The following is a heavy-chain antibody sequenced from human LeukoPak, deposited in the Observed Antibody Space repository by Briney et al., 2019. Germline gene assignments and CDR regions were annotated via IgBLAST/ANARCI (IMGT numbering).Heavy chain of an antibody. D-gene: IGHD3-10*01. CDR3: ARDRALGDYGMDV. CDR1: GGSINSYY. Sequence: SETLSLTCTVSGGSINSYYWSWIRQPPGKGLEWIGYIYYSGGTNYNPSLKRRVTISLDTSKNQFSLKLSSVTAADTAVYYCARDRALGDYGMDVWGQGTTVTVSS. J-gene: IGHJ6*02. V-gene: IGHV4-59*01. CDR2: IYYSGGT.